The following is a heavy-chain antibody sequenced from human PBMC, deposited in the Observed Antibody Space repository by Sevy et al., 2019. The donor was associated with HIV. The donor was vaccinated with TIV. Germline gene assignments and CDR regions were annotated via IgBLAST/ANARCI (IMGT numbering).Heavy chain of an antibody. Sequence: GGSLRLSCAASGFTFRSYSMNWVRQAPGKGLEWVSSITSSSSYIYYASSVKGRFTITRDNAKYSLYRQMNSLRAEDTAVYYWAGDLISGAYGGWFDPWGQGTLVTVSS. J-gene: IGHJ5*02. D-gene: IGHD1-26*01. CDR1: GFTFRSYS. CDR2: ITSSSSYI. CDR3: AGDLISGAYGGWFDP. V-gene: IGHV3-21*01.